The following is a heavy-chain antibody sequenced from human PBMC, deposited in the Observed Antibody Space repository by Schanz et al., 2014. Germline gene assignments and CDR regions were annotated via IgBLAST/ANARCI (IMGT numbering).Heavy chain of an antibody. CDR2: LWHDGSKK. V-gene: IGHV3-33*01. Sequence: VQLLESGGGLVQPGGSLRLSCAASGFTFSSYAMSWVRQAPGKGLEWVAILWHDGSKKYYADSVKGRFTVSRDNSKNTLYLQLNSLRPEDTAVYYCARSRSGFYFDYWGQGTLVTVSS. J-gene: IGHJ4*02. D-gene: IGHD1-26*01. CDR1: GFTFSSYA. CDR3: ARSRSGFYFDY.